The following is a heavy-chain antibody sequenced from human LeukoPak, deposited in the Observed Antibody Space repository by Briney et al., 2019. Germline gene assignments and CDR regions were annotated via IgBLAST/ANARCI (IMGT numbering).Heavy chain of an antibody. CDR3: ANRVWEQLDGL. D-gene: IGHD1-26*01. Sequence: GGSLRLSCAASEFTVSSNYMSWVRQAPGKGLEWVSGITGTGLSTDYADSVKGRFTISRDNSKNTLYLQMIRLRAGDTAVYYCANRVWEQLDGLWGQGTLVTVSS. CDR1: EFTVSSNY. CDR2: ITGTGLST. V-gene: IGHV3-23*01. J-gene: IGHJ4*02.